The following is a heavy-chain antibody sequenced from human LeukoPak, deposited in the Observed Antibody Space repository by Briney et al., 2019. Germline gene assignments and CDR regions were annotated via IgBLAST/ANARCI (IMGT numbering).Heavy chain of an antibody. Sequence: GGSLRLSCGASGFTLSTYWMTWVRQAPGKGLEWVANIKEDGSEKNHVDSLKGRFTISRDNAKNSVYLQMNSLRAEDTAVYYCAREATGYREFDYWGQGTLVTVSS. J-gene: IGHJ4*02. CDR1: GFTLSTYW. CDR3: AREATGYREFDY. V-gene: IGHV3-7*03. CDR2: IKEDGSEK. D-gene: IGHD5-12*01.